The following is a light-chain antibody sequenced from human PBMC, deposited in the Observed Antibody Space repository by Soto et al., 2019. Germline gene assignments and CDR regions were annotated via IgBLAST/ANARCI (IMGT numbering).Light chain of an antibody. CDR1: QSISNH. V-gene: IGKV1-17*01. CDR3: QHYNNYSPT. J-gene: IGKJ1*01. Sequence: DIQMTQSPSSLSASVEDRVIITCRASQSISNHLNWYQQKPGKAPKLLIFAASSLQSGVPSRFSGSGSGTEFTLTISSLQPDDFATYYCQHYNNYSPTFGQGTKVDIK. CDR2: AAS.